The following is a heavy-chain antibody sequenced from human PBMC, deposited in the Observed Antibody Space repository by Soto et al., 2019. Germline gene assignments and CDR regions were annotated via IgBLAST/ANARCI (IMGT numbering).Heavy chain of an antibody. CDR2: GST. V-gene: IGHV4-31*02. D-gene: IGHD2-2*01. CDR3: ARYIVVVPAAMLGPDRYFDL. J-gene: IGHJ2*01. Sequence: GSTYYNPSLKSRVTISVDTSKNQFSLKLSSVTAADTAVYYCARYIVVVPAAMLGPDRYFDLWGRGTLVTVSS.